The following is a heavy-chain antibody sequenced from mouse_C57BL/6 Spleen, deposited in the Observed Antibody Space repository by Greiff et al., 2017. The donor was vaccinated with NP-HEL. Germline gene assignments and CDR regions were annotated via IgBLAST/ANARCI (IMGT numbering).Heavy chain of an antibody. CDR2: IDPEDGDT. J-gene: IGHJ1*03. V-gene: IGHV14-1*01. CDR1: GFNIKDYY. CDR3: TTNYFLYYYGSSPSYWYFDV. Sequence: EVQLQQSGAELVRPGASVKLSCTASGFNIKDYYMHWVKQRPEQGLECIGRIDPEDGDTEYAPKFQGKATMTADTSSNTAYLQLSSLTSEDTAVYYCTTNYFLYYYGSSPSYWYFDVWGTGTTVTVSS. D-gene: IGHD1-1*01.